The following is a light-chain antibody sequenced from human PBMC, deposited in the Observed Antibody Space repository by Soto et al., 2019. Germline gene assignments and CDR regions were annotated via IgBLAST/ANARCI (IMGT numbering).Light chain of an antibody. CDR1: QSVGTS. V-gene: IGKV3-15*01. CDR3: QQYYNWPPFT. CDR2: GAS. Sequence: EIVLTQSPGTLSLSPGERATLCCRASQSVGTSIAWYQQKPGQAPRLLIYGASTRATGVPARFSGSGSGTAFTLTISSLQSEDFANYYCQQYYNWPPFTFGQGTKVDIK. J-gene: IGKJ3*01.